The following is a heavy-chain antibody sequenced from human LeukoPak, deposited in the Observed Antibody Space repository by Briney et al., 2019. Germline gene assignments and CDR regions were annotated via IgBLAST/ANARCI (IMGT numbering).Heavy chain of an antibody. CDR2: ITGSGGST. Sequence: GGSLRLSCAPSGFTFDNFAMTWVRQAPGKGLEWVSEITGSGGSTYYADSVKGRFTISRDNSKNTLYLQMNSLRAEDTAVYYCVKFIPLYNWFDPWGQGTLVTVSS. D-gene: IGHD3-16*02. CDR3: VKFIPLYNWFDP. J-gene: IGHJ5*02. V-gene: IGHV3-23*01. CDR1: GFTFDNFA.